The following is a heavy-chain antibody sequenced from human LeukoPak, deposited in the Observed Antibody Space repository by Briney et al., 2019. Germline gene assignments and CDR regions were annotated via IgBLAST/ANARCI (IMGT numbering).Heavy chain of an antibody. Sequence: PGGSLRLSCAASGFTVSSNYMSWVRQAPGKGLEWVSVIYSGGSTYYADSVKGRFTISGDNSKNTLYLQMNSLRAEDTAVYYCARDRIVGWTGPRPDYFDYWGQGTLVTVSS. CDR2: IYSGGST. CDR3: ARDRIVGWTGPRPDYFDY. V-gene: IGHV3-66*01. D-gene: IGHD3/OR15-3a*01. CDR1: GFTVSSNY. J-gene: IGHJ4*02.